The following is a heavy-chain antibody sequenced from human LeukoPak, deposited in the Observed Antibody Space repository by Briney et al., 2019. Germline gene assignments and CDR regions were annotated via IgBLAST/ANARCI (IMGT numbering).Heavy chain of an antibody. CDR3: ARESTEDRPGS. V-gene: IGHV3-7*01. CDR1: GFTLSDFW. J-gene: IGHJ5*02. D-gene: IGHD5/OR15-5a*01. CDR2: IDKDGSDK. Sequence: GGSLRLPCAASGFTLSDFWMSWVCQAPGKGLEWVANIDKDGSDKNYVGSVKGRFTISRDDAKNSLFLQMNSLRAEDTAVYYCARESTEDRPGSWGQGTLVTVSS.